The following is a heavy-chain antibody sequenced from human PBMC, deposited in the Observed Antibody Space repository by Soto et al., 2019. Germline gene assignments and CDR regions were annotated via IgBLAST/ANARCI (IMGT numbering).Heavy chain of an antibody. V-gene: IGHV5-10-1*01. Sequence: GESLKISCKGSGYSFTSYWISWVRQMPGKGLEWMGRIDPSDSYTNYSPSFQGHVTISADKSISTAYLQWSSLKASDTAMYYCARDLLHISGYYYYGMDVWGQGTTVTVSS. CDR2: IDPSDSYT. J-gene: IGHJ6*02. CDR1: GYSFTSYW. D-gene: IGHD3-22*01. CDR3: ARDLLHISGYYYYGMDV.